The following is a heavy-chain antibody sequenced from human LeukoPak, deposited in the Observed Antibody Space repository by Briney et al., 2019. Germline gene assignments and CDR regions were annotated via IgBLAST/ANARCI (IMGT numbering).Heavy chain of an antibody. CDR2: IHHSGTT. Sequence: PSETLSLTCTVSGGSISSSSYYWGWIRQPPGKGLEWVGSIHHSGTTYYNPSLKSRVTISLATSKNQFSLKLSSVTAADTAVYYCATHYGDYGGGHFDYWGQGTLVTVSS. D-gene: IGHD4-17*01. CDR1: GGSISSSSYY. CDR3: ATHYGDYGGGHFDY. J-gene: IGHJ4*02. V-gene: IGHV4-39*01.